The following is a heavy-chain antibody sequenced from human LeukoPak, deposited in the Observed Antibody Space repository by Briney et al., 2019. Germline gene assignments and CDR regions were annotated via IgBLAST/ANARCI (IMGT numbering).Heavy chain of an antibody. Sequence: ASVKVSCKASGGTFSSYAISWVRQAPGQGLEWMGRIIPILGIANYAQKFQGRVTITTDESTSTAYMELSSLRSEDTAVYYCASTVKWELLRWGQGTLVTVSS. CDR1: GGTFSSYA. J-gene: IGHJ4*02. D-gene: IGHD1-26*01. CDR2: IIPILGIA. V-gene: IGHV1-69*04. CDR3: ASTVKWELLR.